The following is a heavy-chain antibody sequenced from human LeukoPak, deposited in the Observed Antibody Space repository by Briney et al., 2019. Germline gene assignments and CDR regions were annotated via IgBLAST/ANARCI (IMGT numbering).Heavy chain of an antibody. CDR3: TRGSFDNSNFWGY. CDR1: GFTFSDYG. V-gene: IGHV3-23*01. J-gene: IGHJ4*02. CDR2: ISGSGIST. D-gene: IGHD2/OR15-2a*01. Sequence: GGSLRLSCAAAGFTFSDYGMNWVRQAPGKGLEWVSGISGSGISTYYADSLKGRFIISRDNSKNTLDLQMNSLTPEDTGVYYCTRGSFDNSNFWGYWGQGTLVTVSS.